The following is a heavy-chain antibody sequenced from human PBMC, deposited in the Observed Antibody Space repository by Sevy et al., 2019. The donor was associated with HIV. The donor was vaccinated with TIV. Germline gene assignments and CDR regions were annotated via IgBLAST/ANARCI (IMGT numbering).Heavy chain of an antibody. CDR2: ISGSGGST. J-gene: IGHJ4*02. CDR3: AIIFEYSSSSPPDY. CDR1: GFTFSSYA. Sequence: GGSLRLSCAASGFTFSSYAMSWVRQAPGKGLEWVSAISGSGGSTYYADSVKGRFTISRDNSKNTLYLQMNSLSTEDTAVYYFAIIFEYSSSSPPDYWGQGTLVTVSS. V-gene: IGHV3-23*01. D-gene: IGHD6-6*01.